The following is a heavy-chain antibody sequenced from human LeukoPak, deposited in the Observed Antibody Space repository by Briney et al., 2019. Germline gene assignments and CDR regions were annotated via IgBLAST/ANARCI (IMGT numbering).Heavy chain of an antibody. D-gene: IGHD3-22*01. CDR1: GYTFLSYD. Sequence: SVKVSCKASGYTFLSYDINWVRQAPGQGLEWMGGIIPIFGTANYAQKFQGRVTITADESTSTAYMELSSLRSEDTAVYYCARGQADYYDSSGYHWAFDIWGQGTMVTVSS. CDR3: ARGQADYYDSSGYHWAFDI. V-gene: IGHV1-69*13. J-gene: IGHJ3*02. CDR2: IIPIFGTA.